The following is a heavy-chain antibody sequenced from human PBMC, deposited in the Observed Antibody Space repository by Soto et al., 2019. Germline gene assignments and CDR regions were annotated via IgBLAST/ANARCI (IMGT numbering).Heavy chain of an antibody. D-gene: IGHD3-22*01. V-gene: IGHV3-15*07. CDR2: IKSKTDGGTT. CDR1: GFTFSNAW. CDR3: TTAYYYDSSGYYDYYYYGMDV. Sequence: GGSLRLSCAASGFTFSNAWMNWVRQAPGKGLEWVGRIKSKTDGGTTDYAAPVKGRFTISRDDSKNTLYLQMNSLKTEDTAVYYCTTAYYYDSSGYYDYYYYGMDVWGQGTTVTVSS. J-gene: IGHJ6*02.